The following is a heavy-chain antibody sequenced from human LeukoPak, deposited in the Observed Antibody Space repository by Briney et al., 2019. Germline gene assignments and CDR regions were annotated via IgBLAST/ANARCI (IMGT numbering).Heavy chain of an antibody. D-gene: IGHD3-10*01. CDR2: IYYSGST. Sequence: PSETLSLTCTVSGGSISSYYWSWIRQPPGPGLEWMGNIYYSGSTNYNPSLKSRVTISVDTSKNQFSLKLSSVTAADTAVYYCARDQGTYYYGSGGFDLWGRGTLVTVSS. CDR1: GGSISSYY. J-gene: IGHJ2*01. CDR3: ARDQGTYYYGSGGFDL. V-gene: IGHV4-59*01.